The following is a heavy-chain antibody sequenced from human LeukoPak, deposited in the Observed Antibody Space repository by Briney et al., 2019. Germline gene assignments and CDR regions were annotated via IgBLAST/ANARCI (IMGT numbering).Heavy chain of an antibody. V-gene: IGHV4-39*01. CDR2: IYYSGST. J-gene: IGHJ4*02. Sequence: PSETLSLTCTVSGGSISSSSYYWGWIRQPPGKGLEWIGSIYYSGSTYYNPSLKSRVTISVDTSKNQFSLKLSSVTAADTAVYYCARIGYYDILTGYLIDYWGQGTLVTVSS. D-gene: IGHD3-9*01. CDR3: ARIGYYDILTGYLIDY. CDR1: GGSISSSSYY.